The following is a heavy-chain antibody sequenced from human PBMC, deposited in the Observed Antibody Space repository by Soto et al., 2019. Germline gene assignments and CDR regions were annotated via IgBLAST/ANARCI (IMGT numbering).Heavy chain of an antibody. CDR3: ARHCSGGSCYYSRDYYYGMDV. J-gene: IGHJ6*02. Sequence: GASVEVSCKASGYTFTGYYMHWVRQAPGQGLEWMGWINPNSGGTNYAQKFQGRVTMTRDTSISTAYMELSRLRSDDTAVYYCARHCSGGSCYYSRDYYYGMDVWGQGTTVTVSS. CDR1: GYTFTGYY. D-gene: IGHD2-15*01. V-gene: IGHV1-2*02. CDR2: INPNSGGT.